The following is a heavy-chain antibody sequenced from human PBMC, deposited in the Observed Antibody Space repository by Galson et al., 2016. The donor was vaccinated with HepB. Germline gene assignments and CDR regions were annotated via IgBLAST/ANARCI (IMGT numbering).Heavy chain of an antibody. Sequence: TLSLTCTVSGGSINSGDYYWSWIRQPPGEGLEWIGYIYYSGRTSYNPSLKSRVTISVHTSKKQFSLKLTSVTAADTAVYYWARGGVGRDYYYYGMDVWGQGSTVTVSS. CDR2: IYYSGRT. J-gene: IGHJ6*02. V-gene: IGHV4-30-4*01. CDR1: GGSINSGDYY. CDR3: ARGGVGRDYYYYGMDV. D-gene: IGHD1-26*01.